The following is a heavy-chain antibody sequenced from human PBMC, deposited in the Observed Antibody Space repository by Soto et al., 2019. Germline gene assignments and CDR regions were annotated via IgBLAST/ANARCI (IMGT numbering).Heavy chain of an antibody. CDR3: ARGEPGVVTAIPHY. V-gene: IGHV1-18*01. Sequence: ASVKVSCKASGYTFTSYGISWVRQAPGQGLEWMGWISAYNGNTNYAQKLQGRVTMTTDTSTSTAYMELRSLGSDDTAVYYCARGEPGVVTAIPHYWGQGTLVTVSS. J-gene: IGHJ4*02. D-gene: IGHD2-21*02. CDR1: GYTFTSYG. CDR2: ISAYNGNT.